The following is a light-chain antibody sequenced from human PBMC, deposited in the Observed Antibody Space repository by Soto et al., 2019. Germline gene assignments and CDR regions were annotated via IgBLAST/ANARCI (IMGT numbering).Light chain of an antibody. Sequence: QSVVTQPASVSGSPGQSVTISCSGSDIGNYNLVSWYQHLPGRAPKLLIFEVTMRPSGVPDRFSGSKSGTSASLAISGLQSEDEADYYCAAWDDSLNGVVFGGGTKLTVL. CDR3: AAWDDSLNGVV. J-gene: IGLJ2*01. V-gene: IGLV2-14*02. CDR2: EVT. CDR1: SDIGNYNL.